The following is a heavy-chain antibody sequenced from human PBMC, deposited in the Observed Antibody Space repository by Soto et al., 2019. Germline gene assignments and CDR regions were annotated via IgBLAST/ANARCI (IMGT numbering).Heavy chain of an antibody. CDR3: ASVPARVGYDGSGSSGGMDV. J-gene: IGHJ6*02. V-gene: IGHV3-21*01. D-gene: IGHD3-10*01. CDR1: GFTFSSYS. Sequence: GGSLRLSCAASGFTFSSYSMNWVRQAPGKGLEWVSSISSSSSYIYYADSVKGRFTISRDNAKNSMYLQMNSLRAEDPAVYYWASVPARVGYDGSGSSGGMDVWGQGTTVTVSS. CDR2: ISSSSSYI.